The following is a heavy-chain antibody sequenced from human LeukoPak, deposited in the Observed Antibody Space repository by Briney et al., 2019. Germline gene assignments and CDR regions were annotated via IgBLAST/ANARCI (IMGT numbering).Heavy chain of an antibody. J-gene: IGHJ4*02. D-gene: IGHD4-23*01. CDR2: IYYSGST. V-gene: IGHV4-59*01. CDR3: AGNYGGDIFDY. CDR1: GGSISSYY. Sequence: SETLSLTCTVSGGSISSYYWSWIRQPPGKGLEWIGYIYYSGSTNYNPSLKSRVTISVDTSKNQFSLKLSSVTAADTAVYYCAGNYGGDIFDYWGQGTLVIVSS.